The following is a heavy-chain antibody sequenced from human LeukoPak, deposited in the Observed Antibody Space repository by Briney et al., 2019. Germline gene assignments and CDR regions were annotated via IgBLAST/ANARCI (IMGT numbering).Heavy chain of an antibody. CDR3: ARSPYDSSGAYYYYGMDV. CDR1: GFTFSSYG. J-gene: IGHJ6*02. CDR2: IWYDGSNK. V-gene: IGHV3-33*01. Sequence: GGSLRLSCAASGFTFSSYGMHRVRQAPGKGLEWVAVIWYDGSNKYYADSVKGRFTISRDNSKNTLYLQMNSLRAEDTAVYYCARSPYDSSGAYYYYGMDVWGQGTTVTVSS. D-gene: IGHD3-22*01.